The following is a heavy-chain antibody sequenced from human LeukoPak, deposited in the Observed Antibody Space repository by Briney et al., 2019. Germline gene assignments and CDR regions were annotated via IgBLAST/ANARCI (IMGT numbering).Heavy chain of an antibody. D-gene: IGHD3-22*01. Sequence: ASVKVSCKASGYTLTELSMHWVRQAPGKGLEWMGGFDPEDGETIYAQKFQGRVTMTRDMSTSTVYMELSSLRSEETAVYYCARGQNEYYYDSSGYYYFDYWGQGTQVTVSS. CDR2: FDPEDGET. CDR1: GYTLTELS. CDR3: ARGQNEYYYDSSGYYYFDY. V-gene: IGHV1-24*01. J-gene: IGHJ4*02.